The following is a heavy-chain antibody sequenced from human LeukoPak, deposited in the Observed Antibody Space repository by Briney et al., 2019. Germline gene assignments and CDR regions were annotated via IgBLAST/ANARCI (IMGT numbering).Heavy chain of an antibody. CDR1: GLSFTAYP. Sequence: GGSLRLSCATSGLSFTAYPMKWVRQAPGKGLEWISNIRTTAEGAKYAYYADSVKGRVTISRDDGKNTLYLHMNSLRDDDTAVYYCATDQRYAFDYWGQGILVTVSS. J-gene: IGHJ4*02. CDR3: ATDQRYAFDY. V-gene: IGHV3-48*02. CDR2: IRTTAEGAKYA. D-gene: IGHD3-9*01.